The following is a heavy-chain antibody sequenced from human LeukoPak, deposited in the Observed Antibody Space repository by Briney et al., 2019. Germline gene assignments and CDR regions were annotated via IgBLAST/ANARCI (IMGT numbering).Heavy chain of an antibody. CDR2: INHSGST. Sequence: PSETLSLTCAVYGGSFSGYYWSWIRQPPGKGLEWIGEINHSGSTNYNPSLKSRVTISVDTSKNQFSLRLSSVPAADTAVYYCARARVMIPDSSSSRSYYGMDVWGQGTTVTVSS. J-gene: IGHJ6*02. CDR1: GGSFSGYY. V-gene: IGHV4-34*01. CDR3: ARARVMIPDSSSSRSYYGMDV. D-gene: IGHD6-6*01.